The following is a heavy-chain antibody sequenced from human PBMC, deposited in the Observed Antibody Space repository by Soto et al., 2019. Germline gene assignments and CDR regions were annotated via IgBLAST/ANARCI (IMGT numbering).Heavy chain of an antibody. CDR1: GFTFSTYS. CDR2: MSYDGSNK. CDR3: ARAYLDFGNSWSGGFWFAP. D-gene: IGHD3-3*01. Sequence: QVQLVESGGGVVQPGRSLRLSCAASGFTFSTYSMHWVRQAPGRGLEWVAIMSYDGSNKYYADSVKGRFTISRDNSKKTLYRQTNSRRAEDTAVLYCARAYLDFGNSWSGGFWFAPWGQGTLVTVSS. J-gene: IGHJ5*02. V-gene: IGHV3-30-3*01.